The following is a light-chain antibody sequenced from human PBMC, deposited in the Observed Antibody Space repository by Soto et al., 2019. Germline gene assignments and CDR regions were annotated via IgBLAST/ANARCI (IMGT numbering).Light chain of an antibody. J-gene: IGKJ1*01. CDR3: QQYNVYGT. CDR1: QTISSR. V-gene: IGKV1-5*01. Sequence: DIQMTQSPSTLSASVGDRVTITCRASQTISSRLAWYQQKPGKAPKLLIYDASTLESGVPSRFSGSGSGTEFTLTISSLQPDDFATYYCQQYNVYGTFGQGTKVEI. CDR2: DAS.